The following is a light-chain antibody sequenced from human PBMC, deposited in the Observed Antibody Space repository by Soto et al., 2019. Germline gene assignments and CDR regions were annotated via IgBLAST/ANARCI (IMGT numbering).Light chain of an antibody. CDR3: QQYNNWPRS. V-gene: IGKV3-15*01. J-gene: IGKJ4*01. Sequence: EIVMTQSPATLSVSPGERATLSCRASQSVNSNLAWYQQKPGQAPRLLIYGASTGATGIPARFSGSGSGTEFTLSISSLQSEDFAVYYCQQYNNWPRSFGGGTKVEIK. CDR2: GAS. CDR1: QSVNSN.